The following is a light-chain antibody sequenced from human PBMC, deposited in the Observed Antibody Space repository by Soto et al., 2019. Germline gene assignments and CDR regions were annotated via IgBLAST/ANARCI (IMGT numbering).Light chain of an antibody. CDR1: QSVSSSY. CDR2: GAS. Sequence: EIVLTQSPVTMSSSPAKRANLSCXXSQSVSSSYLAWYQQKPGQAPRLLIYGASRRATGIPDRFSGSASGTDFTLTISRLEPEDFAVYFCQQYSDLPMTFGQGTRLEIK. CDR3: QQYSDLPMT. V-gene: IGKV3-20*01. J-gene: IGKJ5*01.